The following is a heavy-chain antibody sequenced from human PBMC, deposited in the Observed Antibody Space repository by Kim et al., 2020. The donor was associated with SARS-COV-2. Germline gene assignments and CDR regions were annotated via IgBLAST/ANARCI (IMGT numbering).Heavy chain of an antibody. D-gene: IGHD3-10*01. Sequence: SETLSLTCTVSGGSISSGGYYWSWIRQHPGTGLEWIGYIDYSGHTYSNQSHQSRVTISVDTSKTQFSLKLSSVTAADTAVYYCARIISMVRGVITHFDHCGQGTLGTVSP. CDR3: ARIISMVRGVITHFDH. V-gene: IGHV4-31*03. CDR2: IDYSGHT. J-gene: IGHJ4*02. CDR1: GGSISSGGYY.